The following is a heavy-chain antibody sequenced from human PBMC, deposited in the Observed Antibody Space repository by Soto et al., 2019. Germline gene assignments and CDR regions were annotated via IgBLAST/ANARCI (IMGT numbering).Heavy chain of an antibody. CDR1: GYSIRNGYY. Sequence: SETLSLTCTVSGYSIRNGYYWGWIRQPPGKGLEWIGTIYHSGSTYYNPSLKSRVTISVDASENHFSLKLSSGTAADTAVYYCARVGPYCGGDCYSPPPWGQGTLVTVSS. CDR3: ARVGPYCGGDCYSPPP. J-gene: IGHJ5*02. D-gene: IGHD2-21*02. V-gene: IGHV4-38-2*02. CDR2: IYHSGST.